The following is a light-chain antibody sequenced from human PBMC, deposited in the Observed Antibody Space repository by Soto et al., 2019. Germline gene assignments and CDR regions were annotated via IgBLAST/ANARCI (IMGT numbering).Light chain of an antibody. CDR2: SAS. CDR3: QKYNSAPLT. J-gene: IGKJ4*01. Sequence: IQMTQSPSSLSASVGDRVTITCRASQVITNFLAWYQQKPGKVPRLLIYSASTLQSGVPSRFSGSGSGTDFTLTISSLQPEDVGTYYCQKYNSAPLTVGGGTKVEIK. V-gene: IGKV1-27*01. CDR1: QVITNF.